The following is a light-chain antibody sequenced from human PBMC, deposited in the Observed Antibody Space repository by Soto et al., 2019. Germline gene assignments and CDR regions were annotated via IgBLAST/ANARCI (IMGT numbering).Light chain of an antibody. CDR2: AAX. CDR1: QDIAIY. V-gene: IGKV1-9*01. CDR3: QQLRMYPST. Sequence: IQLTQSPSSLSASVGDRVAITCRASQDIAIYLSWXXXXXXXXXXXXXXAAXXLYGGVPSRFSGSGSGTDFALTITSLQAEDFATYYCQQLRMYPSTFGGGTKVDIK. J-gene: IGKJ4*01.